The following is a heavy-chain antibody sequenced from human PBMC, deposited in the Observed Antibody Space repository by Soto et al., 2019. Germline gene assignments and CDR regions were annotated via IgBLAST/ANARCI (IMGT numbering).Heavy chain of an antibody. D-gene: IGHD1-7*01. CDR2: ISGSGGST. CDR3: AKEMWEYNWNSGAFDI. J-gene: IGHJ3*02. V-gene: IGHV3-23*01. Sequence: EVQLLESGGGLVQPGGSLRLSCAASGFTFSSYAMSWVRQAPGKGLEWVSAISGSGGSTYYADSVKGRFTISRDNSKNTLYLQMNSLRAEDTAVYYCAKEMWEYNWNSGAFDIWGQGTMVTVSS. CDR1: GFTFSSYA.